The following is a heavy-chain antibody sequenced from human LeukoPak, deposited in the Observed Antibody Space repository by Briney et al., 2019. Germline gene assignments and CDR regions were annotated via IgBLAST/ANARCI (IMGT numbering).Heavy chain of an antibody. CDR3: AKRYCSGGSCYPIDY. CDR1: GYTFSSYA. CDR2: ISGSGGST. D-gene: IGHD2-15*01. J-gene: IGHJ4*02. Sequence: GGSLRLSCAASGYTFSSYAMSWVRQAPGKGLEWVSAISGSGGSTYYADSVKGRFTISRDNSKNTLYLQMNSLRAEDTAVYYCAKRYCSGGSCYPIDYWGQGTLVTVSS. V-gene: IGHV3-23*01.